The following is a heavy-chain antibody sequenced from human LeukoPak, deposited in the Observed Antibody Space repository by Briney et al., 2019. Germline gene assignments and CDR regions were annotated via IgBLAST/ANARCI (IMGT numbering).Heavy chain of an antibody. CDR1: GGTFTSYA. CDR2: TIPILGIA. V-gene: IGHV1-69*04. Sequence: SVKVSCKASGGTFTSYAISWVRQAPGQGLEWMGRTIPILGIANYAQKFQGRVTITADKSTSTAYMELSSLRSEDTAVYYCARNDYGVDYWGQGTLVTVSS. J-gene: IGHJ4*02. CDR3: ARNDYGVDY. D-gene: IGHD4-17*01.